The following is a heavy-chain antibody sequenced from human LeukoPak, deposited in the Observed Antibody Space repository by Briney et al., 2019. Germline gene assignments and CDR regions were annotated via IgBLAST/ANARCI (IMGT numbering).Heavy chain of an antibody. D-gene: IGHD3-22*01. V-gene: IGHV1-2*04. CDR3: ARTTYYYDSSGSDHYWFDP. CDR1: GHTFTGYY. J-gene: IGHJ5*02. CDR2: INPNSGGT. Sequence: ASVKVSCKASGHTFTGYYMHWVRQAPGQGLEWMGWINPNSGGTNYAQKFQGWVTMTRDTSISTAYMELSRLRSDDTAVYYCARTTYYYDSSGSDHYWFDPWGQGTLVTVSS.